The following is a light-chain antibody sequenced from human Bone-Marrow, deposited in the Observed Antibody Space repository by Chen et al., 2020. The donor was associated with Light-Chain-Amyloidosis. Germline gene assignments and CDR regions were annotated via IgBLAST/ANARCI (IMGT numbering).Light chain of an antibody. V-gene: IGLV3-21*02. CDR3: QVWDRSSDRPV. CDR2: DDS. J-gene: IGLJ3*02. CDR1: NIGTTS. Sequence: SYVLTQPSSVSVAPGQTATIACGGNNIGTTSVHWYQHTPGQAPLLVVYDDSDRPSGIPERLSGSNSGNTATLTISRVGAGDEAYYYCQVWDRSSDRPVFGGGTKLTVL.